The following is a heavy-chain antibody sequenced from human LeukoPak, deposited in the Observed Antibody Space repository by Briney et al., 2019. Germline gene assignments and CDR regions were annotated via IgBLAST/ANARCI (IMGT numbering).Heavy chain of an antibody. CDR2: ISYDGSNK. Sequence: PGGSLRLSCAASAFTFSSYGMHWVRQAPGKGLEWVAVISYDGSNKYYADSVKGRFTISRDNSKNMLYLQMNSLRAEDTAVYYCARDGPNRRAFDIWGQGTMVTVSS. CDR1: AFTFSSYG. D-gene: IGHD1-14*01. J-gene: IGHJ3*02. V-gene: IGHV3-30*19. CDR3: ARDGPNRRAFDI.